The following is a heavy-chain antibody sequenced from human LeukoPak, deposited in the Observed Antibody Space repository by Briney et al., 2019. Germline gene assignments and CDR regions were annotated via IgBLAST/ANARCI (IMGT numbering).Heavy chain of an antibody. CDR2: INSNSGGT. J-gene: IGHJ4*02. Sequence: ASVKVSCKASGYTLTGYYMHCVPQAPGQGLEWMGRINSNSGGTNYAQEFQDRHTMTRHTSISTAYMDLSRVSSDDRAVYYWGRDGGVGQLWWDWGQGTLVTVSS. V-gene: IGHV1-2*06. D-gene: IGHD5-18*01. CDR1: GYTLTGYY. CDR3: GRDGGVGQLWWD.